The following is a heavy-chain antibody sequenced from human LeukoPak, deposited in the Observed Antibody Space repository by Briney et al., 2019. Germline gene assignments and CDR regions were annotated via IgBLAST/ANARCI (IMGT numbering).Heavy chain of an antibody. CDR3: ARRATTVTTFYYYGMGV. CDR2: IYSGGST. J-gene: IGHJ6*02. D-gene: IGHD4-17*01. CDR1: GFTVSSNY. V-gene: IGHV3-66*02. Sequence: PGGSLRLSCAASGFTVSSNYMSWVRQAPGKGLEWVSVIYSGGSTYYADSVKGRFTISRDNSKNTLYLQMNSLRAEDTAVYYCARRATTVTTFYYYGMGVWGQGTTVTVYS.